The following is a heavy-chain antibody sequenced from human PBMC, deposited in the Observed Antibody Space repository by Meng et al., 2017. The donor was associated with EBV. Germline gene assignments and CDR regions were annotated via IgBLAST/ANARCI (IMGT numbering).Heavy chain of an antibody. J-gene: IGHJ4*02. CDR2: ISGSGGST. CDR3: ASRAAYYYDILTGFDY. Sequence: EVQLLESGGGLVQPGGSLRLSWAASGFTFSSYAMSWVRQAPGKGLEWVSAISGSGGSTYYADSVKGRFTISRDNSKNTLYLQMNSLRAEDTAVYYCASRAAYYYDILTGFDYWGQGTLVTVSS. D-gene: IGHD3-9*01. V-gene: IGHV3-23*01. CDR1: GFTFSSYA.